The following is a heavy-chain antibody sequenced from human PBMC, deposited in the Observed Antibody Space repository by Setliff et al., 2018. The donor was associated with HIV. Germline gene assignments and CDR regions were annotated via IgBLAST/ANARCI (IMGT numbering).Heavy chain of an antibody. CDR1: GGSIKNGPSS. CDR3: ARHRDPPGSRWIYYYYYMDL. J-gene: IGHJ6*03. V-gene: IGHV4-61*09. CDR2: IYTSGTT. D-gene: IGHD6-13*01. Sequence: PSETLSLTCSVSGGSIKNGPSSRTWIRQPAGKGLEWIGHIYTSGTTNYNSSLNSRVTISVNTSKNQVSLRLSSVTAADTGVYYCARHRDPPGSRWIYYYYYMDLWGEGTTVTVSS.